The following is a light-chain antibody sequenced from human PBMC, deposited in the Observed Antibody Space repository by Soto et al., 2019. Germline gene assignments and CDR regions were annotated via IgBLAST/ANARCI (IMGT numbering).Light chain of an antibody. CDR3: QERNNWSIT. CDR2: DAS. J-gene: IGKJ5*01. CDR1: QSVSSY. V-gene: IGKV3-11*01. Sequence: EIVLTQSPATLSLSPGERATLSCMASQSVSSYLAWYQQRPGQAPRLLIYDASNRATGIPARFSGSGSATDFTLTINSLAPEDFAVYYWQERNNWSITFGQGTRLEIK.